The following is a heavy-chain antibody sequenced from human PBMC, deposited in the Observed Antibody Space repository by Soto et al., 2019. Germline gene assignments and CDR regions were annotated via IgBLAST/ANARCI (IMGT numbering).Heavy chain of an antibody. V-gene: IGHV2-5*02. D-gene: IGHD3-16*02. CDR2: IYWDDDK. CDR1: GFSLSTSGVG. CDR3: AHSLRDYVWGSYRPEFDY. Sequence: QITLKESGPTLVKPTQTLTLTCTFSGFSLSTSGVGVGWIRQPPGKALEWLALIYWDDDKRYSPSLKSRLTITKDTSKNQVVLTMTNMDPVDTATYYCAHSLRDYVWGSYRPEFDYWGQGTLVTVSS. J-gene: IGHJ4*02.